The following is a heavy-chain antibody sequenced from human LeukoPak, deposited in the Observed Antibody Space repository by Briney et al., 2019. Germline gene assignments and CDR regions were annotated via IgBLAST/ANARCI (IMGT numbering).Heavy chain of an antibody. CDR2: ISGSGDGT. Sequence: QTGGSLRLSCAASGFTFTSYAMSWVRQAPGKGLEWVSTISGSGDGTYFTNSVKGRFTISRDNSNYTLHLQMNSLRTEDTAIYYCAKPKRSIAMAGTNWYFDLWGRDTLVTVSS. CDR3: AKPKRSIAMAGTNWYFDL. CDR1: GFTFTSYA. V-gene: IGHV3-23*01. J-gene: IGHJ2*01. D-gene: IGHD6-19*01.